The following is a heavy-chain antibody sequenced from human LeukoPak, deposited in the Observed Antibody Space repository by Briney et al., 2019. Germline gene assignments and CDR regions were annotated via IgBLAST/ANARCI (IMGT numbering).Heavy chain of an antibody. D-gene: IGHD2-21*02. CDR1: GFTFSDYY. J-gene: IGHJ1*01. Sequence: GGSLRLSCAASGFTFSDYYMSWIRQAPGKVLEWVSVIYSGGSTYYADSVKGRFTISRDNSKNTLYLQMKSLRAEDTAVYYCARTDETAPAEDFQHWGQGTLVTVSS. CDR2: IYSGGST. V-gene: IGHV3-53*01. CDR3: ARTDETAPAEDFQH.